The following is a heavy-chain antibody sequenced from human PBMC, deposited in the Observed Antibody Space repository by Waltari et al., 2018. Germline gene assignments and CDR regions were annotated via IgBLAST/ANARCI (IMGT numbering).Heavy chain of an antibody. V-gene: IGHV4-38-2*02. CDR3: ATNRGLEENWFDP. CDR2: IYHSGST. J-gene: IGHJ5*02. CDR1: GYSISSGYY. Sequence: QVRLQESGPGLVKPSETLSLTCTVSGYSISSGYYWGWIRQPPGKGLEWIGSIYHSGSTYYNPSLKSRVTISVDTSKNQFSLKLSSVTAADTAVYYCATNRGLEENWFDPWGQGTLVTVSS.